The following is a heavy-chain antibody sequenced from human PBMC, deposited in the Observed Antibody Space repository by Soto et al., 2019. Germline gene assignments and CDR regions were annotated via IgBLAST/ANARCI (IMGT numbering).Heavy chain of an antibody. J-gene: IGHJ5*02. CDR3: ARDPSGSYYHAWFDR. D-gene: IGHD3-10*01. Sequence: GGSLRLSCAASGFTFSSYSMNWLRQAPGTGLEWVAFISSSSSTIFYAESVRGRFTISRDNARNSLFLQMNSLRDEDTAVYYCARDPSGSYYHAWFDRWGQGSLVPVSS. V-gene: IGHV3-48*02. CDR1: GFTFSSYS. CDR2: ISSSSSTI.